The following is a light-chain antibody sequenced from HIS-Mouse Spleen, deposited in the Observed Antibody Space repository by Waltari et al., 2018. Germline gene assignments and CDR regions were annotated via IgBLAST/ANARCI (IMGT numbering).Light chain of an antibody. CDR2: EGS. CDR3: CSYAGSSTLV. V-gene: IGLV2-23*01. J-gene: IGLJ3*02. Sequence: QSALTPPASVSGSPGQSLTLSCTGTSSDVGSYNLFSWYQQHPGKAPKRMIYEGSKRPSGVSNRFSGSKSGNTASLTISGLQAEDEADYYCCSYAGSSTLVFGGGTKLTVL. CDR1: SSDVGSYNL.